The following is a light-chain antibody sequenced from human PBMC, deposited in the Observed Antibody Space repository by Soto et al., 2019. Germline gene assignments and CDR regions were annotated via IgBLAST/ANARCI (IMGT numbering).Light chain of an antibody. Sequence: DIQTTQSASTLSASVGDRVTITCRASQSISSWLAWYQQKPGKAPKLLIYDASSLESGVPSRFSGSGSGTEFTLTISSLQPDDFATYYCQQYNSYSPWTFGQGTKVDIK. J-gene: IGKJ1*01. CDR3: QQYNSYSPWT. CDR2: DAS. CDR1: QSISSW. V-gene: IGKV1-5*01.